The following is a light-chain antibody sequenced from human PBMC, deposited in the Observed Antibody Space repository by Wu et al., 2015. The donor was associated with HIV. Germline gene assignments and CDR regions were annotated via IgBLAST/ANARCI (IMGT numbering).Light chain of an antibody. V-gene: IGKV3-20*01. CDR1: QSVTNNY. CDR2: SAS. J-gene: IGKJ5*01. Sequence: ENVLTQSPGTLSLSPGERATLSCRASQSVTNNYFAWFQQKPGQAPRLLIYSASSRATGIPDRFSGSGSGTDFTLTITRLEPEDFAVYYCQQYESSITFDQGTRLDIK. CDR3: QQYESSIT.